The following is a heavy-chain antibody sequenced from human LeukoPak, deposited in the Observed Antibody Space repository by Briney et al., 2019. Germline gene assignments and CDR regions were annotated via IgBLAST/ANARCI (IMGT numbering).Heavy chain of an antibody. V-gene: IGHV3-7*03. CDR3: ARALVVPAVTFDY. J-gene: IGHJ4*02. Sequence: GGSLRLSCAASGFTFSSYWMSLVRQAPGKGLEWVANIKQDGSEKYYVDSVKGRFTISRDNAKNSLYLQMNSLRAEDTAVYYCARALVVPAVTFDYWGQGTLVTVSS. CDR2: IKQDGSEK. D-gene: IGHD2-2*01. CDR1: GFTFSSYW.